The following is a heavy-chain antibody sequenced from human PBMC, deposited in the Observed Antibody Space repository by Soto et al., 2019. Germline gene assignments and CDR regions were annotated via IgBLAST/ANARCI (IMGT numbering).Heavy chain of an antibody. CDR3: ARESTVDLAGY. J-gene: IGHJ4*02. CDR1: GFTISSYW. V-gene: IGHV3-7*01. D-gene: IGHD5-12*01. CDR2: INPDGSER. Sequence: EVQLVESGGGLVQPGGSLRLSCAASGFTISSYWMSWVRQAPGKGLEWVANINPDGSERNYVDSVKGRFTIPRDNAKNPLYLQMNSLRAEDTAVYYCARESTVDLAGYWGQGTLVTVSS.